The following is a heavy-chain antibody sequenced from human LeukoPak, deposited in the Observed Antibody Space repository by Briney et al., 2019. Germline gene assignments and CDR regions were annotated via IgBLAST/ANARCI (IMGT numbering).Heavy chain of an antibody. D-gene: IGHD3-22*01. J-gene: IGHJ4*02. CDR3: GRGWDYYDSSGYRED. Sequence: SETLSLTCAVSGGSFSGYYWSWIRQPPGKGLEWIGEINHSGSTNYNPSLKSRVTISVDTSKNQFSLKLSAVTAADTAVYYCGRGWDYYDSSGYREDWGQGTLVTVSS. CDR2: INHSGST. V-gene: IGHV4-34*01. CDR1: GGSFSGYY.